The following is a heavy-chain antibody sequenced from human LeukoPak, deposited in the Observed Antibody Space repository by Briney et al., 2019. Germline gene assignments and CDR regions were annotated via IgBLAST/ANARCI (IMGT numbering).Heavy chain of an antibody. J-gene: IGHJ1*01. V-gene: IGHV5-51*01. CDR3: ARPLVSITMIVVVITTSPGNEAEYFQH. Sequence: GKSLKISCKGSGYSFTSYWIDWVRQMPGKGLEWMGIIYPGDSDTRYSPSFQGQVTISADKSISTAYLQWSSLKASDTAMYYCARPLVSITMIVVVITTSPGNEAEYFQHWGQGTLVTVSS. CDR1: GYSFTSYW. CDR2: IYPGDSDT. D-gene: IGHD3-22*01.